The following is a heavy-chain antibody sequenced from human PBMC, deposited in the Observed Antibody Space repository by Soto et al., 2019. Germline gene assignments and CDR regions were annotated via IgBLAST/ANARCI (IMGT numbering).Heavy chain of an antibody. V-gene: IGHV3-23*01. Sequence: GGSLRLSCAASGFTFSSYAMSWVRQAPGKGLEWVSAISGSGGSTYYADSVKGRFTISRDNSKNTLYLQMNSLRAEDTAVYYCAKDRIAAAGTSDAFDIWGQGTMVTVSS. CDR3: AKDRIAAAGTSDAFDI. D-gene: IGHD6-13*01. J-gene: IGHJ3*02. CDR2: ISGSGGST. CDR1: GFTFSSYA.